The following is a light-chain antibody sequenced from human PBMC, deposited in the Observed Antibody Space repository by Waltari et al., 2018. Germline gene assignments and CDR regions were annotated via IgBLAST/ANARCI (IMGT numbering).Light chain of an antibody. CDR2: WAS. CDR1: QSVLYSSNNKNY. J-gene: IGKJ4*01. CDR3: QQYFGIPLT. Sequence: DIVMTQSPDSLAVSRGERATINCTSSQSVLYSSNNKNYLAWYQQKPGQPPKLLIHWASIRESGVPDRFSGSGSGTDFTLTISSLQAEDVAVYFCQQYFGIPLTFGGGTKVEIK. V-gene: IGKV4-1*01.